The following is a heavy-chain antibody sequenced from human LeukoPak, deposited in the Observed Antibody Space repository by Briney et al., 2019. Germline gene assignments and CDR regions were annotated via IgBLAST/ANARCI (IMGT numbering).Heavy chain of an antibody. Sequence: PGRSLRLSCAASGFTFSSYGMHWVRQAPGKGLEWVAVISYDGSNKYYADSVKGRFTISRDNSKNTLYLQMNSLRAEDTAVYYCAKDGLEWLLVYGGMDVWGQGTTVTVSS. CDR3: AKDGLEWLLVYGGMDV. CDR1: GFTFSSYG. D-gene: IGHD3-3*01. J-gene: IGHJ6*02. V-gene: IGHV3-30*18. CDR2: ISYDGSNK.